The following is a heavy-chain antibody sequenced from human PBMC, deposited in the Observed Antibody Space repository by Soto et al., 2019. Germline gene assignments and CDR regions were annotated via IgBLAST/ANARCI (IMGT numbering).Heavy chain of an antibody. J-gene: IGHJ4*02. D-gene: IGHD3-22*01. CDR2: IWYDGSNK. CDR3: ARLVGYYDSSGYVDY. V-gene: IGHV3-33*01. CDR1: GFTFSSYG. Sequence: GGSLRLSCAASGFTFSSYGMHWVRQAPGKGLEWVAVIWYDGSNKYYADSVKGRFTISRDNSKNTLYLQMNSLRAEDTAVYYCARLVGYYDSSGYVDYWGQGTLVTVSS.